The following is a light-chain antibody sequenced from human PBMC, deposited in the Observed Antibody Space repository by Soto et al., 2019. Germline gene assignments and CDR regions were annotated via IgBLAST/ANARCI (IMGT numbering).Light chain of an antibody. CDR2: DSS. J-gene: IGKJ1*01. Sequence: DIQMTQSPSTLSASVGDRVTITCRASQSISSWLAWYQQKPGKAPKLLIYDSSSLESGVPSRFSGSGSGTEFTLTISSLQPDDFATYYCQPYNSYWTFGQGTRWIS. CDR1: QSISSW. CDR3: QPYNSYWT. V-gene: IGKV1-5*01.